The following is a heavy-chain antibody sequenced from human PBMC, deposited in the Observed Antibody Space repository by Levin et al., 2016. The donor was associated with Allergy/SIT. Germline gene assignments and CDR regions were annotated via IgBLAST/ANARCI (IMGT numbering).Heavy chain of an antibody. CDR1: GYTFTGYY. CDR2: INPNSGGT. Sequence: ASVKVSCKASGYTFTGYYMHWVRQAPGQGLEWMGWINPNSGGTNYAQKFQGRVTMTRDTSISTAYMELSRLRSDDTAVYYCARDQRYSSGWYEVEWFDPWGQGTLVTVSS. V-gene: IGHV1-2*02. CDR3: ARDQRYSSGWYEVEWFDP. D-gene: IGHD6-19*01. J-gene: IGHJ5*02.